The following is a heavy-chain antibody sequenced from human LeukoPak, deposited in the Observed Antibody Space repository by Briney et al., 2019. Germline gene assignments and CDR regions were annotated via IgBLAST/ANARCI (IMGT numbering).Heavy chain of an antibody. D-gene: IGHD3-16*01. Sequence: SETLSLTCTVSGGSISSYYWSWIRQPPGKGLEWIGYFYNSGRSTYNPSLKSRVTISADTSKNHFSLKLNSMTTADTAVYYCTRGAGWLIDYWGQGILVTVSS. CDR2: FYNSGRS. CDR1: GGSISSYY. J-gene: IGHJ4*02. CDR3: TRGAGWLIDY. V-gene: IGHV4-59*01.